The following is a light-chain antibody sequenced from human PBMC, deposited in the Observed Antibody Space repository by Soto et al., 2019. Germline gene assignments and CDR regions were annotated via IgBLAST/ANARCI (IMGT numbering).Light chain of an antibody. J-gene: IGLJ2*01. CDR2: EVS. CDR3: CSYAGSNVV. CDR1: SSDVGSYNL. V-gene: IGLV2-23*02. Sequence: QSALTQPASVSGSPGQSITISCTGTSSDVGSYNLVSWYQQHPGKAPKLMIYEVSKRPSGVSNRFSGSKSGNTASLTISGLQAEDVADYYCCSYAGSNVVFGGGTKLTVL.